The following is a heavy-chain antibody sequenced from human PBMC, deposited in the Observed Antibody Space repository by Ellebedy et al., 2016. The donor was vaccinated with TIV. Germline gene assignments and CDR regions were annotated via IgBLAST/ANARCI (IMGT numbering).Heavy chain of an antibody. CDR2: MDSDGSRI. Sequence: GESLKTSXAASGFTFSNSWLHWVRQAPGKGLVLVSGMDSDGSRINYADPVKGRFTISRDNAKNTLSLQMNSLRAEDTAVYYCARGMSSSWYYWGQGTVVTVSS. D-gene: IGHD6-13*01. CDR1: GFTFSNSW. V-gene: IGHV3-74*01. CDR3: ARGMSSSWYY. J-gene: IGHJ4*02.